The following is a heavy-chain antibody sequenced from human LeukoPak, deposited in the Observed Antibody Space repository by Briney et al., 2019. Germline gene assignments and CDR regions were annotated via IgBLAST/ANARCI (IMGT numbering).Heavy chain of an antibody. Sequence: GGTLRLSCAASGFTVSNNYMSWVRQAPGKGLEWVSIIYSSDNTYYADSVKGRFTISRDNSKNTLFLQMNGLRAEDTAVYYCARGITNIAVGDYWGQGTLVTVPS. CDR2: IYSSDNT. V-gene: IGHV3-53*01. CDR3: ARGITNIAVGDY. D-gene: IGHD6-19*01. CDR1: GFTVSNNY. J-gene: IGHJ4*02.